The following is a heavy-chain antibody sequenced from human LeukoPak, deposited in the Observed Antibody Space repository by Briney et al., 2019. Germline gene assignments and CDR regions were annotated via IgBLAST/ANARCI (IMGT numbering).Heavy chain of an antibody. J-gene: IGHJ6*02. Sequence: PGRSLRLSCAASGSTFSSYAMHWVRQAPGKGLEWVAVISYDGSNKYYADSVKGRFTISRDNYKNTLYLQMNSLRAEDTAVYYCARDRSDWARHYYYYGMDVWGQGTTVTVSS. CDR2: ISYDGSNK. D-gene: IGHD2-21*02. V-gene: IGHV3-30-3*01. CDR3: ARDRSDWARHYYYYGMDV. CDR1: GSTFSSYA.